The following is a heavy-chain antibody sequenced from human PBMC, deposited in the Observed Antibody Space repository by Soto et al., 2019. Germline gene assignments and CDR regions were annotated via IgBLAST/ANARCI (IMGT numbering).Heavy chain of an antibody. CDR2: IIPIFGTA. CDR3: ARAADCSGGSCYSYGMDV. J-gene: IGHJ6*02. V-gene: IGHV1-69*01. CDR1: GGTFSSYA. D-gene: IGHD2-15*01. Sequence: QVQLVQSGAEVKKPGSSVKVSCKASGGTFSSYAISWVRQAPGQGLEWMGGIIPIFGTANYAQKFQGRVTITADESTSTAYMELSSLRSEATAVYYCARAADCSGGSCYSYGMDVWGQGTTVTVSS.